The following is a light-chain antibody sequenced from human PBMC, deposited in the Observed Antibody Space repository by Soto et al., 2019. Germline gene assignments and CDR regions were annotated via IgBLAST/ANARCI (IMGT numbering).Light chain of an antibody. CDR3: QQSYSTPPYT. J-gene: IGKJ2*01. V-gene: IGKV1-39*01. Sequence: DIQMTQSPSSLSASVGDRVTITCRASQSINSYLNWYQQKPGKAPKFLIYAASSLQSGVPSRFSGSGSGTDYTLTISSLQPEDFATYYCQQSYSTPPYTVGQGTKLEIK. CDR1: QSINSY. CDR2: AAS.